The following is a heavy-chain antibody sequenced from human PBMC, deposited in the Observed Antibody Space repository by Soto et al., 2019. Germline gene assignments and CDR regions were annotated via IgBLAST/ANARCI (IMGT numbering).Heavy chain of an antibody. V-gene: IGHV4-59*12. CDR2: IYSSGNT. CDR3: VTDDIGVVPGDVFDI. Sequence: SETLSLTCSVSAVSIGSYYWSLLRQPPGKGLEWIGYIYSSGNTNYNPSLKSRVTISVDTSKNQFSLKLSSVSAEDTAVYYCVTDDIGVVPGDVFDIWGQGTMVTVSS. CDR1: AVSIGSYY. D-gene: IGHD3-10*01. J-gene: IGHJ3*02.